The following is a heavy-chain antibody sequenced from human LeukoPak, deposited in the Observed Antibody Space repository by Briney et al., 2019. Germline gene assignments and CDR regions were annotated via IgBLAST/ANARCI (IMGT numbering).Heavy chain of an antibody. CDR1: GFTFSSYW. CDR3: ASGAGSNVDY. V-gene: IGHV3-74*01. D-gene: IGHD1-26*01. J-gene: IGHJ4*02. Sequence: PGGSLRLSCAASGFTFSSYWMHWVRQAPGKGLVWVSCIKSDGSSTSYADSVKGRFTISRDNAKNTLYLQMNSLRAEDTAVYYCASGAGSNVDYWGQGTLVTVSS. CDR2: IKSDGSST.